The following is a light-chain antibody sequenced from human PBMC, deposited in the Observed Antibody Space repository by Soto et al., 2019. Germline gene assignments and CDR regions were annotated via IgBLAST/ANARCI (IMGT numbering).Light chain of an antibody. CDR1: QSISNY. Sequence: DIQMTQSPSSLSVSVGDRVTITCRASQSISNYLNWYQEKPGKAPKLLVYAASSLQSGVPSRFSGSGSGTDFTLTISSLQPEDFATYYCQQSSSSPSTFGQGTKLEIK. CDR2: AAS. V-gene: IGKV1-39*01. CDR3: QQSSSSPST. J-gene: IGKJ2*01.